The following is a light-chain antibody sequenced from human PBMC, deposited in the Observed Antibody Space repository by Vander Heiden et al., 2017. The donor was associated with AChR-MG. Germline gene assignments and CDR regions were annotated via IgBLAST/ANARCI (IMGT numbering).Light chain of an antibody. CDR2: DAT. Sequence: IVLSQSPATLSVSLGERATLSCRASQNINSKLAWYQQKPGQAPRLLILDATTRATGVPARVSGSGSGIEFTLTISSLQSEDFAVYYCQQSYGRPPLTFGGGTKVEL. V-gene: IGKV3-15*01. J-gene: IGKJ4*01. CDR1: QNINSK. CDR3: QQSYGRPPLT.